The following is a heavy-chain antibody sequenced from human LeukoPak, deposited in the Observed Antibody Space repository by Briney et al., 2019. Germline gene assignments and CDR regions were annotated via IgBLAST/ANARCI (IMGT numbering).Heavy chain of an antibody. D-gene: IGHD6-13*01. CDR1: GFTFSSYA. J-gene: IGHJ3*02. V-gene: IGHV3-23*01. CDR2: ISGSGGST. Sequence: GGSLRLSCAASGFTFSSYAMSWVRQAPGEGLEWVSAISGSGGSTYYADSVKGRFTISRDNSKNTLYLQMNSLRAEDTAVYYCAKDRTLGIAAAGTGAFDIWGQGTMVTVSS. CDR3: AKDRTLGIAAAGTGAFDI.